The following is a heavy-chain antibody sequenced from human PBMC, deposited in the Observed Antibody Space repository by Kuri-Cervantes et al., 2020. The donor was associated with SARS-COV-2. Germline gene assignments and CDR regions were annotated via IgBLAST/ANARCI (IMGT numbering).Heavy chain of an antibody. CDR3: ARDTGYSSGWYRVVAFDI. CDR1: GYTFTSYG. D-gene: IGHD6-19*01. J-gene: IGHJ3*02. Sequence: ASVKVSCKASGYTFTSYGISWVRQAPGQGLEWMGIINPSGGSTSYAQKFQGRVTMTRDTSTSTVYMELSSLRSEDTAVYYCARDTGYSSGWYRVVAFDIWGQGTMVTVSS. CDR2: INPSGGST. V-gene: IGHV1-46*01.